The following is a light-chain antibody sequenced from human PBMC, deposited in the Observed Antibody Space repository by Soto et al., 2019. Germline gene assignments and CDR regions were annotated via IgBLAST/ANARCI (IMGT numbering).Light chain of an antibody. V-gene: IGLV2-23*02. Sequence: QYALTQPASVSVSTGQSITIFCTGTSSDVGSYNLVSWYQQHPGKAPKLMIYEVSKRPSGVSNRFSGSKSGNTASLTISGLQAEDEADYYCCSYAGSSLNYVFGTGTKVTVL. CDR3: CSYAGSSLNYV. J-gene: IGLJ1*01. CDR1: SSDVGSYNL. CDR2: EVS.